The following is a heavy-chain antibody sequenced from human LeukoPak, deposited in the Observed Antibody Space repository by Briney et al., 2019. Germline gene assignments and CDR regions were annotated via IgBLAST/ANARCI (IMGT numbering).Heavy chain of an antibody. D-gene: IGHD6-19*01. J-gene: IGHJ4*02. Sequence: GGSLRLSCAASGFTFSSYEMNWVRQAPGKGLEWVSYISSSGSTIYYADSVKGRFTISRDNAKNSLYLQMNSLRAEDTAVYYCARGREYSRGDYWGQGTLVTVSS. V-gene: IGHV3-48*03. CDR2: ISSSGSTI. CDR3: ARGREYSRGDY. CDR1: GFTFSSYE.